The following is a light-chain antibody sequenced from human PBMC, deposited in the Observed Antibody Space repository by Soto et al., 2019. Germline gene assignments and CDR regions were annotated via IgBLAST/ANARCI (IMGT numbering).Light chain of an antibody. J-gene: IGKJ1*01. V-gene: IGKV3-15*01. CDR1: QSVRRS. Sequence: EIVMTQFPATLSVSPGERVTLPCRASQSVRRSLAWYQQKPGQPPRLLIYGASTRATGIPARFSGSGSGTEFTITIRSRQSEDVAVSYCQTYNGWPAFAQGTKVDIK. CDR3: QTYNGWPA. CDR2: GAS.